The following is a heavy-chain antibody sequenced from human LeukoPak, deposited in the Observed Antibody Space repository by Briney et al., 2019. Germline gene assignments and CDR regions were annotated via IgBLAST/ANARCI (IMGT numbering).Heavy chain of an antibody. Sequence: GGSLRLSCAASGFSFNNYAMSWVRQAPGKGLEWVSSIIASSGSTFYADSVKGRFTVSRDNSKNTLYLQMNSLRVEDTAVYYCVKGGYDYVEVAYFDFWGQGTLVTVSS. CDR3: VKGGYDYVEVAYFDF. V-gene: IGHV3-23*01. D-gene: IGHD5-12*01. CDR2: IIASSGST. CDR1: GFSFNNYA. J-gene: IGHJ4*02.